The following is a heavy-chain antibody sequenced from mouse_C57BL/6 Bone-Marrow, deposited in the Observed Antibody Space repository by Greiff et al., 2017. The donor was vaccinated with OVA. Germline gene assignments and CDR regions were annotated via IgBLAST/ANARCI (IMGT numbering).Heavy chain of an antibody. CDR1: GYTFTSYW. D-gene: IGHD1-1*01. CDR2: IHPSDSDT. CDR3: AIGPLRDWCFDF. V-gene: IGHV1-74*01. J-gene: IGHJ1*03. Sequence: QVQLQQPGAELVKPGASVKVSCKASGYTFTSYWMHWVKQRPGQGLEWIGRIHPSDSDTNYNQKFKGKATLTVDKSSSTAYLQLSSLTSEDAAVYYCAIGPLRDWCFDFWGTGATDTVSS.